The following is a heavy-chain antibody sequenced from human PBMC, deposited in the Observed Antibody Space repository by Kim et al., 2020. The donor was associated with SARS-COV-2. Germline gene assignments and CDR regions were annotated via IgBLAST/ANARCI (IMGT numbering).Heavy chain of an antibody. V-gene: IGHV1-58*01. CDR2: IVVGSGNI. Sequence: SVKVSCKASGFTFTSSGVQWVRQARGQRLEWIGWIVVGSGNINYSQKFQERVTITRDMPPNTAYMELSSLRSEDTAVYYFASDRYHNSGAVGFVLWGQGTLVTLST. D-gene: IGHD3-22*01. CDR3: ASDRYHNSGAVGFVL. J-gene: IGHJ5*02. CDR1: GFTFTSSG.